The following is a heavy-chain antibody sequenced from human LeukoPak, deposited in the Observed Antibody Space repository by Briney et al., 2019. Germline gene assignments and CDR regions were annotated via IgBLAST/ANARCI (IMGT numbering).Heavy chain of an antibody. CDR2: ISSSSSYI. D-gene: IGHD3-22*01. Sequence: GGSLRLSCAASGFTFSSYSMNWVRQAPGKGLEWVSSISSSSSYIYYADSVKGRFTISRDNAKNSLYLQMNSLRAEDTAVYYCARVVDVSSGYHPLDYWGQGTLVTVSS. J-gene: IGHJ4*02. CDR1: GFTFSSYS. CDR3: ARVVDVSSGYHPLDY. V-gene: IGHV3-21*01.